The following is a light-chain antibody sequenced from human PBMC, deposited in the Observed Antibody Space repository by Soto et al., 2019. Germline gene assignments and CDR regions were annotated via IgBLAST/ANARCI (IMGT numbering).Light chain of an antibody. V-gene: IGKV3-20*01. CDR3: QQSDSSPRT. CDR2: RTS. CDR1: QSVSSSY. J-gene: IGKJ1*01. Sequence: EIVLTQSPGTLSLSPGERATLSCRASQSVSSSYLAWYQQKPGQAPRLLIYRTSNRATGIPDRFSGSGSGTDFTLTISRLEPEDFAVYWRQQSDSSPRTFGQGTKVEIK.